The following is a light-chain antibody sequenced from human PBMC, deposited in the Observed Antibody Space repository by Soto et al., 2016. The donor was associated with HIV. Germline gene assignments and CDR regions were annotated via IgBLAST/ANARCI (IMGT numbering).Light chain of an antibody. CDR1: QSISSW. V-gene: IGKV1-5*03. J-gene: IGKJ2*02. Sequence: DIQMTQSPSTLSASVGDRVTITCRASQSISSWLAWYQQKPGKAPKLLIYKASSLESGVPSRFSGSGSGTEFTLTISSLQPDDFATYYCQQYNSYSCTFGLGDQAGDQT. CDR3: QQYNSYSCT. CDR2: KAS.